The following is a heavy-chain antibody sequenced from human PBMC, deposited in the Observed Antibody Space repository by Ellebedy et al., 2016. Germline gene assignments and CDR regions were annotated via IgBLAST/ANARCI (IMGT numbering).Heavy chain of an antibody. CDR1: GYTFTSYD. V-gene: IGHV1-8*01. J-gene: IGHJ5*02. Sequence: ASVKVSXXASGYTFTSYDINWVRQATGQGLEWMGWMNPNSGNTGYAQKFQGRVTMTRNTSISTAYMELSSLRSEDTAVYYCARGDPLYSNEPRGWFNPWGQGTLVTVSS. CDR2: MNPNSGNT. CDR3: ARGDPLYSNEPRGWFNP. D-gene: IGHD6-13*01.